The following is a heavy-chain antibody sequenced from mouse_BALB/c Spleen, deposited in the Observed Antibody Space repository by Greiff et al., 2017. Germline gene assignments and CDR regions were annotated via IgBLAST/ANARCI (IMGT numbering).Heavy chain of an antibody. J-gene: IGHJ3*01. V-gene: IGHV5-6*02. D-gene: IGHD2-4*01. CDR3: AIKGYDYDWFAY. Sequence: EVMLVESGGDLVKPGGSLKLSCAASGFTFSSYGMSWVRQTPDKRLEWVATISSGGSYTYYPDSVKGRFTISRDNAKNTLYLQMSSLKSEDTAMYYCAIKGYDYDWFAYWGQGTLVTVSA. CDR1: GFTFSSYG. CDR2: ISSGGSYT.